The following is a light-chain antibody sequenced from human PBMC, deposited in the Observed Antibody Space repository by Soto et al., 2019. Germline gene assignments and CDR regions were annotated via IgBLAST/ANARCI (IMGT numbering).Light chain of an antibody. V-gene: IGKV1-39*01. Sequence: DVQITHSPSSLSASVVDRVTITCLASQSISIYLNWYQQKPGQAPKLLIYAATRLQSGVPSRFSGSGSGTDFTLTISSLQREDFATYYCQKSYSIPEKFGQGTKVDIK. CDR1: QSISIY. J-gene: IGKJ1*01. CDR2: AAT. CDR3: QKSYSIPEK.